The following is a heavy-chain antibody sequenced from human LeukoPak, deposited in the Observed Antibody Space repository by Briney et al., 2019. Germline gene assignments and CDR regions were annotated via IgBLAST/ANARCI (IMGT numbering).Heavy chain of an antibody. Sequence: GGSLRLSCAASGFTFSSYGMHWVRQAPGKGLEWVALILYDGSYKNYADSVKGRFTISRDNSKNTLHLQMNSLRAEDTAVYYCARGLPPSNGGNDDDYGLDVWGQGTTVTVSS. V-gene: IGHV3-30*03. D-gene: IGHD2-8*01. CDR1: GFTFSSYG. CDR3: ARGLPPSNGGNDDDYGLDV. CDR2: ILYDGSYK. J-gene: IGHJ6*01.